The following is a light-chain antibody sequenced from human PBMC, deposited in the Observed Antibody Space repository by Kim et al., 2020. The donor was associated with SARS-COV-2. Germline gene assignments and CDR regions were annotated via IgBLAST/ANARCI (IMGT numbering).Light chain of an antibody. Sequence: LAQTAIITCQGDSLRSNYASGYKHTPRQAPVLVMYGKNNRPSEIPDRLSGSSSGGTASLTITGAQAEDEADYYCASRDSSGNHVAFGGGTQLTVL. V-gene: IGLV3-19*01. CDR2: GKN. J-gene: IGLJ2*01. CDR3: ASRDSSGNHVA. CDR1: SLRSNY.